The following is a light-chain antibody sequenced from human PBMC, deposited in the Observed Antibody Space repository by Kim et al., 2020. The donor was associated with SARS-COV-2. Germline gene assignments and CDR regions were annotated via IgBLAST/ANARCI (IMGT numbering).Light chain of an antibody. CDR3: QTWDTSIHG. Sequence: QLVLTQSPSASASLGASVKLTCTLSSGHSRNAIAWHQQQPERGPRYLMKLNSDGSHTKGDGIPDRFSGSSSGAERYLTISSLQSEDEADYYCQTWDTSIHGFGGGTQLTVL. V-gene: IGLV4-69*01. CDR2: LNSDGSH. CDR1: SGHSRNA. J-gene: IGLJ3*02.